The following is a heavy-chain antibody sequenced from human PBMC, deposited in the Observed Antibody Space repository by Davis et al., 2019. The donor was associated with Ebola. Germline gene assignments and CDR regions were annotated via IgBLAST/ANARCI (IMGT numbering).Heavy chain of an antibody. D-gene: IGHD3-22*01. V-gene: IGHV1-69*13. CDR3: AKDRYYSSSPLYYESEC. CDR2: IIPKFGTA. J-gene: IGHJ4*02. CDR1: GGTFSYSA. Sequence: SVKVSCKASGGTFSYSAINWVRQAPGQGLEWMGGIIPKFGTANYAQRFQGRVTIIADESRTTAYMELSSLRSEDTAVYYCAKDRYYSSSPLYYESECWGQGTLVTVSS.